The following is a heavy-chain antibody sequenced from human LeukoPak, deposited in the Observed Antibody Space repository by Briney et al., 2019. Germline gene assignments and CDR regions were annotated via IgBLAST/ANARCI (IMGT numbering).Heavy chain of an antibody. CDR2: ISWDGGST. J-gene: IGHJ4*02. V-gene: IGHV3-43*01. Sequence: QPGGSLRLSCAASGLTFDDYTMHWVRQAPGKGLEWVSLISWDGGSTYYADSVKGRFTISRDNSKNSLYLQMNSLRTEDTALYYCAKDGRERAFDYWGQGTLVTVSS. CDR1: GLTFDDYT. D-gene: IGHD1-1*01. CDR3: AKDGRERAFDY.